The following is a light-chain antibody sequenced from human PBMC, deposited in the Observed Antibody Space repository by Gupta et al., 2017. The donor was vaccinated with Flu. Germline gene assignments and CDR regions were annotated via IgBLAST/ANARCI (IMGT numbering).Light chain of an antibody. CDR3: CSYTGRSPVV. J-gene: IGLJ2*01. CDR1: SRDIGNFNP. V-gene: IGLV2-23*01. Sequence: ISCTGTSRDIGNFNPGSWYQQHPGKAPKLLIDEGSERPSRVSSRFSGSKSGNTASLTISGLQAEDEAAYYCCSYTGRSPVVFGGGTTVTVL. CDR2: EGS.